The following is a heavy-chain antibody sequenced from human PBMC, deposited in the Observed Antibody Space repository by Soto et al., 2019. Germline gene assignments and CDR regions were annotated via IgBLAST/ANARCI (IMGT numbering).Heavy chain of an antibody. D-gene: IGHD6-6*01. CDR3: ARDRTISDYRSSGALGL. CDR2: IYSGGST. J-gene: IGHJ4*02. V-gene: IGHV3-66*01. Sequence: EVQLVESGGGLVQPGGSLRLSCAVSGFTVSGHYMSWVRQAPGKGLEWVSVIYSGGSTYYANSVTGRFTISRYNSRNTVYLQMNSLRAEDTAVYYCARDRTISDYRSSGALGLWGQGTLVSVSS. CDR1: GFTVSGHY.